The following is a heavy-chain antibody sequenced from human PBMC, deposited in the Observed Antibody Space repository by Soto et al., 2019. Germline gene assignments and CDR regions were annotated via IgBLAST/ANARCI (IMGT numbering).Heavy chain of an antibody. Sequence: ASVKVSCKASGYTFTGYYMHWVRQAPGQGLEWMGWINPNSGGTNYAQKFQGRVTMTRDTSISTAYMELSRLRSDDTAVYYCARNQGYDFWSGYYLHYYYYGMDVWGQGTTVTVSS. V-gene: IGHV1-2*02. CDR1: GYTFTGYY. CDR2: INPNSGGT. D-gene: IGHD3-3*01. J-gene: IGHJ6*02. CDR3: ARNQGYDFWSGYYLHYYYYGMDV.